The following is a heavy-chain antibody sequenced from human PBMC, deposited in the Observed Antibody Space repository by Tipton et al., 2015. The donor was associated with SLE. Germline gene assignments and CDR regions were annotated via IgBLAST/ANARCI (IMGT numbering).Heavy chain of an antibody. V-gene: IGHV1-69*01. Sequence: QSGAEVKKPGSSVKVSCKASGGTLTSYAINWVRQAPGQGLEWMGGISPISGAANYERKIQGRVPITADESTSTAYMELSSLRSEDKAVYYCARDRGGIAAPGLIGLDYWGQGALVAVSS. CDR3: ARDRGGIAAPGLIGLDY. J-gene: IGHJ4*02. CDR2: ISPISGAA. CDR1: GGTLTSYA. D-gene: IGHD6-13*01.